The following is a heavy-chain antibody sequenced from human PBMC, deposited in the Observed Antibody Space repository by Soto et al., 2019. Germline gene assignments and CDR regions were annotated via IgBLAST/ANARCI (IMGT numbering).Heavy chain of an antibody. Sequence: QMQLVQSGAEVKKTGSSVKVSCKASGYTFTYRYLHWVRQAPGQALEWMGWITPFNGNTNYAQKFQDRVTITRDRSMSTAYMELSSLRSEDTAMYYCATLNWGSGSYLDAFDIWGQGTMVTVS. V-gene: IGHV1-45*02. CDR1: GYTFTYRY. CDR3: ATLNWGSGSYLDAFDI. D-gene: IGHD1-26*01. CDR2: ITPFNGNT. J-gene: IGHJ3*02.